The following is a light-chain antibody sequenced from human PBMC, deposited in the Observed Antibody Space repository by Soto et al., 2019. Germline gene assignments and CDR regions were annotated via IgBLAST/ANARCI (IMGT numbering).Light chain of an antibody. CDR1: SSNIGSNI. CDR2: TDH. J-gene: IGLJ3*02. V-gene: IGLV1-44*01. CDR3: ATWDDSLNGGL. Sequence: QSVLTQPPSASGTPGQRVTISCSGSSSNIGSNIVNWYQHLPGTAPKLLIKTDHQRPSGVPDRFSGSKSDTSASLAISGLQSEDEADSYCATWDDSLNGGLFGGRTKVTVL.